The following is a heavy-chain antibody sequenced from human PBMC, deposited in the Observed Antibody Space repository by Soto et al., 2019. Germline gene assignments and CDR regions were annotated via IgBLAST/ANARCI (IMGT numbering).Heavy chain of an antibody. CDR2: IIPIFGTA. CDR3: ATVMDYYDSSGYSPYYYGMDV. V-gene: IGHV1-69*13. CDR1: GGTFSSYA. D-gene: IGHD3-22*01. Sequence: SVKVSCKASGGTFSSYAISWVRQAPGQGLEWMGGIIPIFGTANYAQKFQGRVTITADESTSTAYMELSSLRSEDTAVYYCATVMDYYDSSGYSPYYYGMDVWGKGPTVTVSS. J-gene: IGHJ6*04.